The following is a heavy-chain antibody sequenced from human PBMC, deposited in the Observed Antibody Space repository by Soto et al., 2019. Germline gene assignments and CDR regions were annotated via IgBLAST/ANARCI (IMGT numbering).Heavy chain of an antibody. CDR1: GYTLTSYY. D-gene: IGHD4-4*01. CDR3: ARDSTVTSDHTYSYFGMDV. J-gene: IGHJ6*02. V-gene: IGHV1-46*01. CDR2: MNPSAGSS. Sequence: ASVNVSCKASGYTLTSYYLHWVRQAPGQGLEWLGIMNPSAGSSSYAQTLQGRITMTRDTSMSTVYMELSSLRSEDTAVYYCARDSTVTSDHTYSYFGMDVWGQGTTVTVSS.